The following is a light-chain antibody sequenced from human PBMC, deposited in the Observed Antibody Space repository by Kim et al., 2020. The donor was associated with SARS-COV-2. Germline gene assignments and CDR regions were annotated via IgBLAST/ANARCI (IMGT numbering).Light chain of an antibody. CDR3: SSYSSSSTWV. Sequence: QSALTQPACVSGSPGQSITISCTGTSSDVGGYNYVSWYQQHPGKAPNLMIYDVSNRPSGVSNRFSGSKSGNTASLTISGLQAEDEADYYCSSYSSSSTWVFGVGTQLTVL. CDR1: SSDVGGYNY. V-gene: IGLV2-14*03. J-gene: IGLJ3*02. CDR2: DVS.